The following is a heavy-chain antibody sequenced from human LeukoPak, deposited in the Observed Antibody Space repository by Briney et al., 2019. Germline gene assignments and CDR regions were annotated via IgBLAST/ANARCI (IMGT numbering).Heavy chain of an antibody. Sequence: SETLPLTCAVYGGSFSGYYWSWIRQPPGKGLEWIGEINHSGSTNYNPSLKSRVTISVDTSKNQFSLKLSSVTAADTAVYYCARGGSGSYRRYNWFDPWGQGTLVTVSS. V-gene: IGHV4-34*01. CDR3: ARGGSGSYRRYNWFDP. J-gene: IGHJ5*02. CDR1: GGSFSGYY. CDR2: INHSGST. D-gene: IGHD1-26*01.